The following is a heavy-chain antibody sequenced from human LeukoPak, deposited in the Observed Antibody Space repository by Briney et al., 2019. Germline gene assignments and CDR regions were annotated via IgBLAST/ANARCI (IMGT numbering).Heavy chain of an antibody. J-gene: IGHJ4*02. D-gene: IGHD6-19*01. CDR1: GFTFSSYA. CDR3: ALTVAG. Sequence: PGGPLRLSCAASGFTFSSYAMHWVRQAPGKGLEWVAVISYDGSNKYYADSVKGRFTISRDNSKNTLYLQMNSLRAEDTAVYYCALTVAGWGQGTLVTVSS. CDR2: ISYDGSNK. V-gene: IGHV3-30-3*01.